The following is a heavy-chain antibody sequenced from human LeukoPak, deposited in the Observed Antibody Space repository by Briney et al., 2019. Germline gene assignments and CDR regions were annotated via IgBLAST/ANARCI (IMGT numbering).Heavy chain of an antibody. Sequence: GGSLRLSCVASRFTFSNYWMTWVRQAPGKGLEWVANIKQDGSEKYYMDSVKGRFSISRDNDKNSLYLQMNSLRGDDTAVYFCARGLRGVVGAADIWGQGTVVTVSS. J-gene: IGHJ3*02. V-gene: IGHV3-7*01. CDR3: ARGLRGVVGAADI. CDR2: IKQDGSEK. CDR1: RFTFSNYW. D-gene: IGHD1-26*01.